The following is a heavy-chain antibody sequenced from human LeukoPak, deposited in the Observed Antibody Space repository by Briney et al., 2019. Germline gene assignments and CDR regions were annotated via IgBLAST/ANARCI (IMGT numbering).Heavy chain of an antibody. CDR3: ARTLYYYDSSGYQPAPYYYYYYYMDV. V-gene: IGHV4-59*01. CDR1: GGSISSYY. D-gene: IGHD3-22*01. CDR2: IYYSGGT. J-gene: IGHJ6*03. Sequence: KSSETLSLTCTVSGGSISSYYWSWIRQPPGKGLEWIGYIYYSGGTNYNPSLKSRVTISVDTSKNQFSLKLSSVTAADTAVYYCARTLYYYDSSGYQPAPYYYYYYYMDVWGKGTTVTVSS.